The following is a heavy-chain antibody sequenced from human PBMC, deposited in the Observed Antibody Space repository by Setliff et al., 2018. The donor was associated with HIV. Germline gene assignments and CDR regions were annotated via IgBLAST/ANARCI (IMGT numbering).Heavy chain of an antibody. CDR2: VNPNSGNT. D-gene: IGHD3-10*01. CDR3: ARGSGSTPPNYYYYYYMDV. V-gene: IGHV1-8*02. J-gene: IGHJ6*03. Sequence: ASVKVSCKASGYTFTSYDINWVRQATGQGLEWMGWVNPNSGNTGYAQKFQGRVTMTRDTSTSTVYMELSSLRSEDTAVYYCARGSGSTPPNYYYYYYMDVWGKGTTVTVSS. CDR1: GYTFTSYD.